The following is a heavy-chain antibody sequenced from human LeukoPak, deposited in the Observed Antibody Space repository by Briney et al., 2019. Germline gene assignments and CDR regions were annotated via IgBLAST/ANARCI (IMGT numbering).Heavy chain of an antibody. CDR2: ISGSGGST. D-gene: IGHD5/OR15-5a*01. CDR3: AKDPAVSTYFDP. CDR1: GFTFSSYA. Sequence: GGSLRLSCAASGFTFSSYAMSWVRQAPGKGLEWVSAISGSGGSTYYADSVKGRFTISRDNSKSTLYLQMNSLRAEDTAVYYCAKDPAVSTYFDPWGQGTLVTVSS. V-gene: IGHV3-23*01. J-gene: IGHJ5*02.